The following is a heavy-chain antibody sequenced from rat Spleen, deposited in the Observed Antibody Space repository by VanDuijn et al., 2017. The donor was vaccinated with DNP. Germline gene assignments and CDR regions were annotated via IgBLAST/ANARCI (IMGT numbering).Heavy chain of an antibody. CDR2: ISYDGSTT. CDR1: GFTFSDYD. Sequence: EVQLVETGGGLVQPGRFLKLSCAASGFTFSDYDMAWVLQAPTKGLEWVASISYDGSTTYYRDSVKGRFTISRDNAKSTLYLQMDSLRSEDTATYYCASYYYDGYFAVDAWGQGTSVTVSS. J-gene: IGHJ4*01. V-gene: IGHV5-29*01. D-gene: IGHD1-12*03. CDR3: ASYYYDGYFAVDA.